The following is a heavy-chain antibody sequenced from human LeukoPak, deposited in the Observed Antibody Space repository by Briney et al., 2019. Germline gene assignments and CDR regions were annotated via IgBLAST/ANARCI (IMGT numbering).Heavy chain of an antibody. CDR2: IRYDEISK. D-gene: IGHD3-22*01. Sequence: GGSLRLSCAPSGFTFSNYDIHWVRQAPGKGLEWVASIRYDEISKYYGDSVKGRFTISRDNSKNTLYLQMNSLRAEDTAVYYCAKDSDSSGYFSYFDYWGQGTLVTVSS. V-gene: IGHV3-30*02. CDR1: GFTFSNYD. J-gene: IGHJ4*02. CDR3: AKDSDSSGYFSYFDY.